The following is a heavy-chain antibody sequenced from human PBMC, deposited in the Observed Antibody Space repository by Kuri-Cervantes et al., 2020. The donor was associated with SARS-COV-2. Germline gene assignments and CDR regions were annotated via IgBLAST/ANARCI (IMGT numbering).Heavy chain of an antibody. CDR3: ARGAGSITMIVVVITGASYYFDD. D-gene: IGHD3-22*01. J-gene: IGHJ4*02. Sequence: SETLSLTCAVYGGSFSGYYWSWIRQPPGKGLEWIGEINHSGSTNYNPSLKSRVSISVDTSKNQFSLKLNSVTAADTAVYYCARGAGSITMIVVVITGASYYFDDWGQGSLVTVSS. CDR1: GGSFSGYY. CDR2: INHSGST. V-gene: IGHV4-34*01.